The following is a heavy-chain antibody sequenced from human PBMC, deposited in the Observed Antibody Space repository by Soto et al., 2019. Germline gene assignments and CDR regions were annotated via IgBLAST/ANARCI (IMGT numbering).Heavy chain of an antibody. V-gene: IGHV1-69*04. CDR3: ARDSDYYGSGSPDY. J-gene: IGHJ4*02. Sequence: SVKVSCKASGGTFSSYTISWVRQAPGQGLEWMGRIIPILGIANYAQKFQGRVTITADKSTSTAYMELSSLRPEDTAVYYCARDSDYYGSGSPDYWGQGTLVTISS. CDR2: IIPILGIA. D-gene: IGHD3-10*01. CDR1: GGTFSSYT.